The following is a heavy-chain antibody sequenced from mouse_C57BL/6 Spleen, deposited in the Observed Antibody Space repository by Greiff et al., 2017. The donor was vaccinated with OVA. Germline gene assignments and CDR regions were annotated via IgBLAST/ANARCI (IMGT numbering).Heavy chain of an antibody. CDR3: TRPTVVYWYFDV. Sequence: QVQLQQSGAELVRPGASVTLSCKASGYTFTDYEMHWVKQTPVHGLEWIGAIDPETGGTAYNQKFKGKAILTADKSSSTAYMELRSLTSEDSAVYYCTRPTVVYWYFDVWGTGTTVTVSS. J-gene: IGHJ1*03. CDR2: IDPETGGT. V-gene: IGHV1-15*01. D-gene: IGHD1-1*01. CDR1: GYTFTDYE.